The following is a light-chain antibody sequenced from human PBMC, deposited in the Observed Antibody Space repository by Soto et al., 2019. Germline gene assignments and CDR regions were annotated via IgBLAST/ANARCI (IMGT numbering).Light chain of an antibody. CDR1: SSDVGGYKY. J-gene: IGLJ1*01. CDR2: EVS. CDR3: SSYTGGNPSYV. Sequence: QSALTQPASVSGSPGQSITISCTGTSSDVGGYKYVSWYQQHPDKAPKLIIFEVSNRPSGISSRFSGSKSGNTASLTISGLQAEDEADYYCSSYTGGNPSYVFGTGTKLTVL. V-gene: IGLV2-14*01.